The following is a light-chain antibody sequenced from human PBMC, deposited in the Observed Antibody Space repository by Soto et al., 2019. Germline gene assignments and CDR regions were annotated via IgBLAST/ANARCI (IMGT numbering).Light chain of an antibody. CDR1: SSDVGAYHY. Sequence: QSALTQPASVSGSPGQSITISCTGTSSDVGAYHYVSWYQHHPGRAPTLIIFEVSHRPSGVSDRFSGSKAGNTASLTISGLQTEDEADYYCTSYTRTRNLLFGGGTKLTVL. CDR3: TSYTRTRNLL. V-gene: IGLV2-14*01. CDR2: EVS. J-gene: IGLJ2*01.